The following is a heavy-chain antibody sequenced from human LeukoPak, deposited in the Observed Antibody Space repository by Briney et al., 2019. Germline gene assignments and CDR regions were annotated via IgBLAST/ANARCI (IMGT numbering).Heavy chain of an antibody. CDR3: ARDIVVVPAREGWFDP. CDR2: ISSSSSTT. CDR1: GFTFSTYR. D-gene: IGHD2-2*01. Sequence: PGGSRRLSCAASGFTFSTYRMNWVRQAPGKGLEWVSYISSSSSTTYYADSVKGRFTISRDNAKSSLYLQMNSLRAEDTAVYYCARDIVVVPAREGWFDPWGQGTLVTVSS. V-gene: IGHV3-48*01. J-gene: IGHJ5*02.